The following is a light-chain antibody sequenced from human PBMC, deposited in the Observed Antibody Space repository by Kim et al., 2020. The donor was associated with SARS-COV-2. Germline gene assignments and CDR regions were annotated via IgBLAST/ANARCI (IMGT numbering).Light chain of an antibody. V-gene: IGLV1-44*01. CDR3: AAWDDSLKMHV. CDR1: RSNIAGNS. Sequence: GQRVTISCSGSRSNIAGNSVNWYQQVPGSAPKVRIYATDQRPSGVPDRISGSKSGTSAPLAISGLLSDDEGDYYCAAWDDSLKMHVFGPGTKVTVL. J-gene: IGLJ1*01. CDR2: ATD.